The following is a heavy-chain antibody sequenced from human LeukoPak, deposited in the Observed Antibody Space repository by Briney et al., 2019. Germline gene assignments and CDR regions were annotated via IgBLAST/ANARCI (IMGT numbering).Heavy chain of an antibody. J-gene: IGHJ6*03. CDR1: GFTFSSYA. V-gene: IGHV3-64*01. CDR2: ISSNGGST. Sequence: GGSLRLSCAASGFTFSSYAMHWVRQAPGKGLEYVSAISSNGGSTYYANSVKGRFTISRDNSKNTLYLQMGSLRAEDMAVYYCARELGYCSSTSCDPYYYYKDVWGKGTTVTVSS. D-gene: IGHD2-2*01. CDR3: ARELGYCSSTSCDPYYYYKDV.